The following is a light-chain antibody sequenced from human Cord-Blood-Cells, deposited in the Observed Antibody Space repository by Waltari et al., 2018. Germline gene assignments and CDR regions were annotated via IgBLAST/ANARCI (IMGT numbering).Light chain of an antibody. J-gene: IGKJ3*01. CDR3: QKYNSAPFT. V-gene: IGKV1-27*01. CDR1: QGIRNY. CDR2: AAS. Sequence: DIQMTQSTSSLSASVGDRGTITCRARQGIRNYLAWSQQKPGKFPNLLIYAASTLQDGVPSRCSGIGSGTDFSLAISSLQPEDGATYYCQKYNSAPFTFGPGTKVDIK.